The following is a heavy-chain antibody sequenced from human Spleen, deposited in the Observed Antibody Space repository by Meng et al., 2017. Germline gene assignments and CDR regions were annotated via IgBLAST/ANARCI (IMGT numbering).Heavy chain of an antibody. D-gene: IGHD6-19*01. CDR2: INHSGST. CDR3: ARGRRGAVAGSDY. J-gene: IGHJ4*02. V-gene: IGHV4-34*01. Sequence: SQTLSLTCVVSGGSFSDYYWSWIRQPPGKGLEWIGEINHSGSTNYNPSLESRATISVDTSQNNLSLKLSSATAADSAVYYCARGRRGAVAGSDYWGQGTLVTVSS. CDR1: GGSFSDYY.